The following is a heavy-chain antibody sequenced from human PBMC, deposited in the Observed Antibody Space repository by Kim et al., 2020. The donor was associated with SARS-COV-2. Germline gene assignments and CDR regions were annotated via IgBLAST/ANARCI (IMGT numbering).Heavy chain of an antibody. D-gene: IGHD3-9*01. CDR1: GGTFSSYA. V-gene: IGHV1-69*13. Sequence: SVKVSCKASGGTFSSYAISWVRQAPGQGLEWMGGIIPIFGTANYAQKFQGRVTITADESTSTAYMELSSLRSEDTAVYYCARDEIQTELRYFTMDVWGQGTTVTVSS. CDR3: ARDEIQTELRYFTMDV. CDR2: IIPIFGTA. J-gene: IGHJ6*02.